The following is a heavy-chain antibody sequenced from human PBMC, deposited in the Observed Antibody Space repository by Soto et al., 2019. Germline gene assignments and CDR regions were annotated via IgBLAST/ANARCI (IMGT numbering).Heavy chain of an antibody. Sequence: SETLSLTCTVSGGSISSYYWSWIRQPPGKGLEWLGYIYYSGSTNYNPSLKSRVTISVDTSKNQFSLKLSSVTAADTAVYYCARGYHDILTGYPFDYWGQGTLVTVSS. CDR3: ARGYHDILTGYPFDY. J-gene: IGHJ4*02. CDR1: GGSISSYY. CDR2: IYYSGST. D-gene: IGHD3-9*01. V-gene: IGHV4-59*01.